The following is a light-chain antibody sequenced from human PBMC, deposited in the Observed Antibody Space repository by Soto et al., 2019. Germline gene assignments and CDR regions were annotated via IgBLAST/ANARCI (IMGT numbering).Light chain of an antibody. V-gene: IGKV3-20*01. J-gene: IGKJ1*01. CDR3: KQYGRSGK. Sequence: VGWTRWPLTLSLSPGERATLSCRASQSVSNNYLAWYQQKPCQAPRLLIYGASNRATGIPDRFSGSGSGTELNLTISRLENEDFAVYYCKQYGRSGKFGQGTKVDIK. CDR2: GAS. CDR1: QSVSNNY.